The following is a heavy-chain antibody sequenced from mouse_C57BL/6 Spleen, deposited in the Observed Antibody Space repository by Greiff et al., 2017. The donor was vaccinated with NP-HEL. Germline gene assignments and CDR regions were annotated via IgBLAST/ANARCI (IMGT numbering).Heavy chain of an antibody. V-gene: IGHV1-15*01. D-gene: IGHD1-1*01. J-gene: IGHJ4*01. Sequence: QVQLQQSGAELVRPGASVTLSCKASGYTFTDYEMHWVKQTPVHGLEWIGAIDPETGGTAYNQKFKGKAILTADTYSSTAYMELRSLTSEDSSVYYSTRWDTTVVANYSAMDYWGQGTSVTVSS. CDR2: IDPETGGT. CDR3: TRWDTTVVANYSAMDY. CDR1: GYTFTDYE.